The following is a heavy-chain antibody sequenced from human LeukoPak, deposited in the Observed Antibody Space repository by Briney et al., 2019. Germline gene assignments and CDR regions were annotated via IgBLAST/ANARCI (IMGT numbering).Heavy chain of an antibody. CDR3: VRQISDYYYYYIDV. J-gene: IGHJ6*03. CDR1: GGFISSSNYY. D-gene: IGHD3-10*01. CDR2: IYYSGTT. Sequence: SETLSLTCAVSGGFISSSNYYWVWVRQPPGKGLEWIGTIYYSGTTYYSPSLESRVTISEDMYKNQFSLTLRSVTAADTAVYYCVRQISDYYYYYIDVWGVGTPVIVSS. V-gene: IGHV4-39*01.